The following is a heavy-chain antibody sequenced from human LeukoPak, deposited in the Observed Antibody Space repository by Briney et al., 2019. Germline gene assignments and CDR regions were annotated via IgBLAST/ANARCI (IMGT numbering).Heavy chain of an antibody. CDR2: ISSSSSYI. CDR1: GFTFSSYS. V-gene: IGHV3-21*01. D-gene: IGHD3-3*01. Sequence: PGGSLRLSCAASGFTFSSYSMNWVRQAPGKGLEWVSSISSSSSYIYYADSVKGRFTISRDNAKNSLYLQMNSLRAEDTAVYYCARGGYDFWSDITPAFDIWGQGTMVTVSS. J-gene: IGHJ3*02. CDR3: ARGGYDFWSDITPAFDI.